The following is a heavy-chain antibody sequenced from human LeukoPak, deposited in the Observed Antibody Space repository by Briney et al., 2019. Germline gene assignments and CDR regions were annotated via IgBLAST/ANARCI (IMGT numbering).Heavy chain of an antibody. CDR1: GYSFCNYW. V-gene: IGHV5-51*01. J-gene: IGHJ4*02. CDR2: IYPGDSDT. CDR3: ARVDYYDRSGYFDY. D-gene: IGHD3-22*01. Sequence: GESLKISCEGSGYSFCNYWLGWVRQMPGKGLEWMGIIYPGDSDTRYSPSFQGQVTISADKSISTAYLQWSSLKASDTAMYYCARVDYYDRSGYFDYWGQGTQVTVSS.